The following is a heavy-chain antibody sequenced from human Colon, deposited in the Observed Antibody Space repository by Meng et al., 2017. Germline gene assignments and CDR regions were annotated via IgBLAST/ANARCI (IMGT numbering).Heavy chain of an antibody. CDR3: ARLGSSYLHVPY. V-gene: IGHV4-59*08. CDR1: GGSISGYY. J-gene: IGHJ4*02. Sequence: QVQLQESGPGLMKPSESLSLTGTVSGGSISGYYWSWIRQPPGKGLEYIGYIYYDGFTNYNPSLRSRVTISLDTSKNQFSLSLTSMTAADTAIYYCARLGSSYLHVPYWGQGTLVTVSS. CDR2: IYYDGFT. D-gene: IGHD6-6*01.